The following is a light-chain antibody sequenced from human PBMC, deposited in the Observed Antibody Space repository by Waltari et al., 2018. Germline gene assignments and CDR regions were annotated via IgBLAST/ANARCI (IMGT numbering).Light chain of an antibody. V-gene: IGLV4-69*01. Sequence: QLVLTQSPSASASLGASVKITCILNSGYRRDAIAWHQQQPDKGPRYLMKVYSDGRHTKGDGIPDRFSGSSSGAERYLTISSLQSEDEADYYCQTWGAGFAVFGGGTKLTVL. J-gene: IGLJ3*02. CDR3: QTWGAGFAV. CDR1: SGYRRDA. CDR2: VYSDGRH.